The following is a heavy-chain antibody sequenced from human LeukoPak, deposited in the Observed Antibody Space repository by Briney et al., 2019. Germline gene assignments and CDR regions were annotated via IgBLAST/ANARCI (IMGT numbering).Heavy chain of an antibody. V-gene: IGHV1-2*06. CDR1: GYTFTGYY. D-gene: IGHD2-2*01. CDR2: INPNSGGA. J-gene: IGHJ4*02. Sequence: GASVKVSCKASGYTFTGYYMHWVRQAPGQGLEWMGRINPNSGGANYAQNFQGRVTMTRDTSISTAHMELSRLRSDDTAVYYCARSYCIGTNCYSHLFDYWGQGTLVTVSS. CDR3: ARSYCIGTNCYSHLFDY.